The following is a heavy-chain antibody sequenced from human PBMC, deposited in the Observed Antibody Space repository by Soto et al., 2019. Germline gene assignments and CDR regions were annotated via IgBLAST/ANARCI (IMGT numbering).Heavy chain of an antibody. Sequence: PSETLSLTCTVSGGSISSGGYYWSWIRQHPGKGLEWIGYIYYSGSTYYNPSLKSRVTISVDTSKNQFSLKLSSVPAADTAVYYCARDRCSSTSCYHYCYYGMDVWGQGTTVTV. V-gene: IGHV4-31*03. CDR1: GGSISSGGYY. CDR2: IYYSGST. CDR3: ARDRCSSTSCYHYCYYGMDV. D-gene: IGHD2-2*01. J-gene: IGHJ6*02.